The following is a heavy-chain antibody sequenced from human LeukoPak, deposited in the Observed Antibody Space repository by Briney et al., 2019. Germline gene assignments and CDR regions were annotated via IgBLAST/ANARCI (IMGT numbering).Heavy chain of an antibody. CDR3: AKDWADSSSWKLYYYYGMDV. J-gene: IGHJ6*02. CDR1: G. CDR2: IRYDGSNK. V-gene: IGHV3-30*02. Sequence: GXXXVXXAXXXGLEWVAFIRYDGSNKYYADSVKGRFTISRDNSKNTLYLQMNSLRAEDTAVYYCAKDWADSSSWKLYYYYGMDVWGQGTTVTVSS. D-gene: IGHD6-13*01.